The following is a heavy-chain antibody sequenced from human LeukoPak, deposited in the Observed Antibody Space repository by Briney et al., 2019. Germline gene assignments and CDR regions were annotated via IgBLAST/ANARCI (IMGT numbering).Heavy chain of an antibody. Sequence: PGGSLRLSCAASGFTFSRYGMHWVRQAPGKGLEWVAVIWYDGSNKYYADSVKGRFTISRDNSKNTLYLQMNSLRAEDTAVYYCARDDSSGYYYIDYWGQGTLVTVSS. D-gene: IGHD3-22*01. CDR3: ARDDSSGYYYIDY. CDR1: GFTFSRYG. J-gene: IGHJ4*02. CDR2: IWYDGSNK. V-gene: IGHV3-33*01.